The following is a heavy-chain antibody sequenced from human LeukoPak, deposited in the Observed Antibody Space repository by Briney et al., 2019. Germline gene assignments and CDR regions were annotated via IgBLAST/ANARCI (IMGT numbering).Heavy chain of an antibody. D-gene: IGHD3-22*01. CDR3: ANVPYDSNFDS. CDR1: GFTFRSYG. J-gene: IGHJ4*02. CDR2: ISYDGSNK. V-gene: IGHV3-30*18. Sequence: GGSLRLSCAACGFTFRSYGMQGVRQARGKGLEWVAVISYDGSNKYYADSVKGRFTISRDNSKNTLYVQMNSLRAEDTAVYYCANVPYDSNFDSGGQGTLVTVS.